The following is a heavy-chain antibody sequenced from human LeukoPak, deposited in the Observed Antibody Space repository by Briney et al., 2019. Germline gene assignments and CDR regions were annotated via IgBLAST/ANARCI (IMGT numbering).Heavy chain of an antibody. CDR3: AKLVTIFGVVTDYYFDY. Sequence: ASVKVSCKASGYTFTSYGISWVGQAPGQGLEWMGWISAYNGNTNYAQKLHGRVTMTTDTSTSTAYMELRSLRSDDTAVYYCAKLVTIFGVVTDYYFDYWGQGTLVTVSS. CDR2: ISAYNGNT. CDR1: GYTFTSYG. V-gene: IGHV1-18*01. J-gene: IGHJ4*02. D-gene: IGHD3-3*01.